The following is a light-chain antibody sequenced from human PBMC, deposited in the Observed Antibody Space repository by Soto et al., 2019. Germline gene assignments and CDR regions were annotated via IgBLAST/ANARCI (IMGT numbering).Light chain of an antibody. CDR2: DAS. Sequence: DIQMTQSPSTLSASVGDRVTITCRASQSISSWLAWYQQKPGKAPKPLIYDASSLESGVPSRFSGGGSGTEFTLTISSLQPDDFATYYCQQANSFPLTFGGGTKVDIK. V-gene: IGKV1-5*01. J-gene: IGKJ4*01. CDR3: QQANSFPLT. CDR1: QSISSW.